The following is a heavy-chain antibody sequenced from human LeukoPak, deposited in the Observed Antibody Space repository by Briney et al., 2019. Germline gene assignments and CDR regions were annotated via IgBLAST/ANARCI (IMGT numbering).Heavy chain of an antibody. CDR2: ISGSGGST. J-gene: IGHJ4*02. CDR1: GITFSNYA. Sequence: GGSLRLSCAASGITFSNYAMTWVRQAPGKGLEWVSGISGSGGSTHYADSVKGRFTISRDNAKNSLYLQMNSLRAEDTAVYYCARVRGGYYFDYWGQGTLVTVSS. D-gene: IGHD3-16*01. CDR3: ARVRGGYYFDY. V-gene: IGHV3-23*01.